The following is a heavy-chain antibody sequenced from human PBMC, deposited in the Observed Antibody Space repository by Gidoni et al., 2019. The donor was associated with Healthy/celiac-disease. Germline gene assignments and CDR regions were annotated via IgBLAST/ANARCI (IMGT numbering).Heavy chain of an antibody. CDR2: LNWNGGST. D-gene: IGHD1-20*01. CDR1: GSSFDDYG. Sequence: EVQLVESGGGVERPGGSPRLPCAASGSSFDDYGMSWVRQAPGKGLEWVSGLNWNGGSTGYADSVKGRFTISRDNAKNALYLQMNSLRAEDTALYHCAREITGTTVLGIACDIWGQGTMVTVSS. CDR3: AREITGTTVLGIACDI. J-gene: IGHJ3*02. V-gene: IGHV3-20*01.